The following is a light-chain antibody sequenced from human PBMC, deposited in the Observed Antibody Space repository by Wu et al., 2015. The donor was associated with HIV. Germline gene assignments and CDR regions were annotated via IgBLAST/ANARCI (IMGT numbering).Light chain of an antibody. CDR3: QQSYSTPT. J-gene: IGKJ3*01. V-gene: IGKV1-39*01. CDR1: QSVSNY. Sequence: DIQMTQSPSSLSASVGDRVTITCRASQSVSNYLNWYQQKPGKAPELLIYAASSLQSGVPSRFSGSRSGTDFTLTISSLQPEDFATYYCQQSYSTPTFGPGTKVNIK. CDR2: AAS.